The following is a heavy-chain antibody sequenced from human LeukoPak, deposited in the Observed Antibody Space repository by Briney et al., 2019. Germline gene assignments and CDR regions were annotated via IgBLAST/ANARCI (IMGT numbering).Heavy chain of an antibody. CDR1: GFTFSSYW. CDR3: AMAPGERVFDY. CDR2: ISGSSNTI. J-gene: IGHJ4*02. V-gene: IGHV3-48*01. Sequence: GGSLRLSCAASGFTFSSYWMSWVRQAPGKGLEWLSQISGSSNTIYYADSVKGRFTISRDNAKNSLYLQMNSLRAEDTAVYYCAMAPGERVFDYWGQGTLVTVSS. D-gene: IGHD7-27*01.